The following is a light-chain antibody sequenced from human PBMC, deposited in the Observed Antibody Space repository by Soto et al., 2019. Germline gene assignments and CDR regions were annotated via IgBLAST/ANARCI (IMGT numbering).Light chain of an antibody. CDR1: QSIGSW. Sequence: DIQMTQSPSTLSASVGDRVAITCLASQSIGSWVAWYQQKPGKAPKVLISKASTLESGVPARFSGSGSGTEFTLTISSLQPDDVATYYCQLYNSYLWRFGQGTNVDI. V-gene: IGKV1-5*03. CDR2: KAS. CDR3: QLYNSYLWR. J-gene: IGKJ1*01.